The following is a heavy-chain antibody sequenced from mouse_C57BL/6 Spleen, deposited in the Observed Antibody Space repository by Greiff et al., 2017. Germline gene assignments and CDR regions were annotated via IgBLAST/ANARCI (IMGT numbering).Heavy chain of an antibody. Sequence: QVQLQQSGAELVMPGASVKLSCKASGYTFTSYWLHWVKQRPGQGLEWIGEIDPSASYTNYNQKFKGKSTLTVDKSSSTAYMQLSSLTSEDSAVYYCARNWDLLTWYFDVGGTGTTVTVSS. CDR2: IDPSASYT. V-gene: IGHV1-69*01. CDR3: ARNWDLLTWYFDV. CDR1: GYTFTSYW. D-gene: IGHD1-1*01. J-gene: IGHJ1*03.